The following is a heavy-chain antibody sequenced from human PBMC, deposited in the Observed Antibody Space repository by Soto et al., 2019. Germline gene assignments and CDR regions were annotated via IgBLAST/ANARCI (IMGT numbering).Heavy chain of an antibody. D-gene: IGHD6-19*01. V-gene: IGHV4-59*01. CDR1: GGSISSYY. CDR2: IYYSGST. J-gene: IGHJ4*02. Sequence: SETLSLTCTVSGGSISSYYWSWIRQPPGKGLEWIGYIYYSGSTNYNPSLKSRVTISVDTSKNQFSLKLSSVTAADTAVYYCARGLGIAVAGPYYFDYWGQGTLVTVSS. CDR3: ARGLGIAVAGPYYFDY.